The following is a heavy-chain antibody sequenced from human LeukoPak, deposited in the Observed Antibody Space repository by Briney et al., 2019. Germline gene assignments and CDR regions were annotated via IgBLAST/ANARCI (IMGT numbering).Heavy chain of an antibody. V-gene: IGHV3-7*03. D-gene: IGHD3-3*01. Sequence: GGSLRLSCAASGFTFSTYYMTWVRQAPGKGLEWVANINQDGSVKDYGDSVKGRFTVSRDNTQNSLFLQMDSLRVDDTAVYYCASATVQLGSRYYNVFDPWGQGTLVTVPS. CDR1: GFTFSTYY. J-gene: IGHJ5*02. CDR2: INQDGSVK. CDR3: ASATVQLGSRYYNVFDP.